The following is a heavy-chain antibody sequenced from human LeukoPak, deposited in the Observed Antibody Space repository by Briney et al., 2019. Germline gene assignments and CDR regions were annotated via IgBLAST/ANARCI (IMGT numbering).Heavy chain of an antibody. V-gene: IGHV1-18*04. J-gene: IGHJ6*03. CDR3: ARVPYMMVVAAKVYMDV. CDR1: GDTFIAYY. CDR2: ISAYNGNT. D-gene: IGHD2-15*01. Sequence: ASVKVSCKASGDTFIAYYMHWVRQAPGQGLEWMGWISAYNGNTNYAQKLQGRVTMTTDTSTSTAYMELRSLRSDDTAVYYCARVPYMMVVAAKVYMDVWGKGTTVTISS.